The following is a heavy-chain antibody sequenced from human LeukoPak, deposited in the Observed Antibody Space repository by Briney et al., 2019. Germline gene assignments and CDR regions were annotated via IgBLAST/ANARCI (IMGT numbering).Heavy chain of an antibody. V-gene: IGHV3-7*01. CDR2: IKGDGSEK. Sequence: GGSLKLSCAASGFTISNLWMTWVRQAPGKGLECVANIKGDGSEKNYVDSVKGRFTISRGDAKNSLYLQMNSLGAEDTAVYYCVKQAGVYWGQGTLVTVSS. CDR1: GFTISNLW. CDR3: VKQAGVY. D-gene: IGHD6-19*01. J-gene: IGHJ4*02.